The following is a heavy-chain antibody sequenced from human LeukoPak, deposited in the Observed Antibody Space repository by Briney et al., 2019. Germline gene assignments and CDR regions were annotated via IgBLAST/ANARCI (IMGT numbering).Heavy chain of an antibody. V-gene: IGHV3-30-3*01. CDR1: GFTFSSYA. CDR2: ISYDGSNK. J-gene: IGHJ4*02. Sequence: GGSLRLSCAASGFTFSSYAMHWVRQAPGKGLEWVAVISYDGSNKYYADSVKGRFTISRDNSKNTLYLQMNSLRTEDTAFYYCARDVNNYFDYRGLGTLVTVSS. CDR3: ARDVNNYFDY.